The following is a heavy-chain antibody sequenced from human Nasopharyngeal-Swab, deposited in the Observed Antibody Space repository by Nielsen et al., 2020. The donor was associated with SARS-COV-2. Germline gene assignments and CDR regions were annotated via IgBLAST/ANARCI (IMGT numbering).Heavy chain of an antibody. D-gene: IGHD6-19*01. CDR1: GGSISSSSYY. Sequence: SETLSLTCTVSGGSISSSSYYWGWIRQPPGKGLEWIGSIYYSGSTNYNPSLKSRVTISVDMSKNQFSLKLSSVTAADTAVYYCARGGSGFLHYVFDYWGQGTLVTVSS. V-gene: IGHV4-39*07. J-gene: IGHJ4*02. CDR2: IYYSGST. CDR3: ARGGSGFLHYVFDY.